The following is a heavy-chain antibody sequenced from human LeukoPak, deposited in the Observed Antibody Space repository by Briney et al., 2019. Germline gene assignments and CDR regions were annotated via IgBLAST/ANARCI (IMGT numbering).Heavy chain of an antibody. CDR2: IYTSGST. J-gene: IGHJ5*02. CDR3: ARDLPPLGYCSSASCYGFNWFDT. CDR1: GGSISSYY. V-gene: IGHV4-4*07. Sequence: SETLSLTCTVSGGSISSYYWSWIRQPAGKGLEWIGRIYTSGSTNYNPSLKSRVTMSVDTSKNQFSLKLSSVTAADTAVYYCARDLPPLGYCSSASCYGFNWFDTWGQGTLVTVSS. D-gene: IGHD2-2*01.